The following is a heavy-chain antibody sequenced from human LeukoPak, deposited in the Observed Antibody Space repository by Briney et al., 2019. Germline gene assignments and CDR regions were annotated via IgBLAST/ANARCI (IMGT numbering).Heavy chain of an antibody. CDR3: ANGALRLYYIDV. V-gene: IGHV3-74*01. CDR1: GFTFSSYW. CDR2: INTDGSST. D-gene: IGHD3-16*01. J-gene: IGHJ6*03. Sequence: GGSLRLSCAASGFTFSSYWMHWVRQAPGKGLVWVSRINTDGSSTNYADSVKGRFTISRDNAKNTVYLQMNSLRAEDTAVYCCANGALRLYYIDVWGKGTTVTVSS.